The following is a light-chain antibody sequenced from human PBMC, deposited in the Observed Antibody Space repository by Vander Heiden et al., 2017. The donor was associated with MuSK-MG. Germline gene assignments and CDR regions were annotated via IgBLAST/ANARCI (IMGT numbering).Light chain of an antibody. CDR3: QAWDSSSDQVV. Sequence: SYVLTQPPPASAAPGKTARITCGGNNIGSKSVHWYQQKPGQAPVLVIYDGSDRPSGIPERFSGCNSGKTATLTISRVEAGDEADYYWQAWDSSSDQVVFGGGTKMTVL. CDR1: NIGSKS. J-gene: IGLJ2*01. V-gene: IGLV3-21*04. CDR2: DGS.